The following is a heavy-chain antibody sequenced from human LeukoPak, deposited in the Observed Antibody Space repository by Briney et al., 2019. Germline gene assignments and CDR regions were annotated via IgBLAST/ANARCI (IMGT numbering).Heavy chain of an antibody. CDR3: ARAFYYYGMDV. CDR2: IYYSGST. J-gene: IGHJ6*02. Sequence: SETLSLTCTVSGGSISSYYWSWIRQPSGKGLEWIGYIYYSGSTNYNPSLKSRVTISVDTSKNQFSLKLSSVTAADTAVYYCARAFYYYGMDVWGQGTTVTVSS. CDR1: GGSISSYY. V-gene: IGHV4-59*01.